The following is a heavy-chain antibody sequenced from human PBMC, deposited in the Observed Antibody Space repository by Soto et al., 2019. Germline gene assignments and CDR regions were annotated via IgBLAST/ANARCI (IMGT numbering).Heavy chain of an antibody. Sequence: TSETLSLTCTVSGGSISSGGYYWSWIRQHPGKGLEWIGYIYYSGSTYYNPSLKSRVTISVDTSKNQFSLKLSSVTAADTAVYYCASRDDWGRDFDYWGQGTLVTVS. CDR3: ASRDDWGRDFDY. CDR2: IYYSGST. J-gene: IGHJ4*02. V-gene: IGHV4-31*03. CDR1: GGSISSGGYY. D-gene: IGHD7-27*01.